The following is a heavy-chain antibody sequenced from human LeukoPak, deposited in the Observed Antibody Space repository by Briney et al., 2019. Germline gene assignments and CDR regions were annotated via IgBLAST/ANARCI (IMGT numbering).Heavy chain of an antibody. CDR3: ARAYYYHYYMDV. CDR1: GFTFSNAW. CDR2: IKSKTDGGTT. Sequence: GGSLRLSCAASGFTFSNAWMSWVRQAPGKGLEWVGRIKSKTDGGTTDYAAPVKGRFTISRDDSKNTLYLQMNSLRAEDTAVYYCARAYYYHYYMDVWGKGTMVTVSS. V-gene: IGHV3-15*01. J-gene: IGHJ6*03.